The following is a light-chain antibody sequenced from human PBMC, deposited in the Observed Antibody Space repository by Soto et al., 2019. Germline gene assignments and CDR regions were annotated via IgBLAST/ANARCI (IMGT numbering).Light chain of an antibody. CDR1: QSVSSNF. Sequence: EIVLTQSPGTLSLSPGERATLSCRASQSVSSNFLAWYQQKPGQPPRLPMSGASSRATSIPDRFSGSGSGTDFTLTISRLAPEDFAVYYCQHYGPPRYTFGQGTKLEIK. CDR2: GAS. V-gene: IGKV3-20*01. CDR3: QHYGPPRYT. J-gene: IGKJ2*01.